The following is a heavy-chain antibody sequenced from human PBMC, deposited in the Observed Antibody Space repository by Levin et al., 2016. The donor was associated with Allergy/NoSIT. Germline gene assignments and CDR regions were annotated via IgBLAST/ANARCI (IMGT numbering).Heavy chain of an antibody. CDR3: AKGPEWEPPGYFDY. D-gene: IGHD1-26*01. V-gene: IGHV3-23*01. CDR2: ISGSGGST. J-gene: IGHJ4*02. Sequence: GESLKISCAASGFTFSSYAMSWVRQAPGKGLEWVSAISGSGGSTYYADSVKGRFTISRDNSKNTLYLQMNSLRAEDTAVYYCAKGPEWEPPGYFDYWGQGTLVTVSS. CDR1: GFTFSSYA.